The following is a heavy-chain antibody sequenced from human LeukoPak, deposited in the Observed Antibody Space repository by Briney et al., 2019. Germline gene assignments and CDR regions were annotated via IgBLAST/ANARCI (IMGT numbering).Heavy chain of an antibody. CDR2: IYSGGST. Sequence: PGGSLRLSCAASGFTVSSNYMSWVRQAPGKGLEWVSVIYSGGSTYYADSVKGRFTISRDNSKNTLYLQMNSLRAEDTAVYYCARSYYDILTGPGAFDIWGQGTMVTVSS. V-gene: IGHV3-53*01. J-gene: IGHJ3*02. CDR1: GFTVSSNY. CDR3: ARSYYDILTGPGAFDI. D-gene: IGHD3-9*01.